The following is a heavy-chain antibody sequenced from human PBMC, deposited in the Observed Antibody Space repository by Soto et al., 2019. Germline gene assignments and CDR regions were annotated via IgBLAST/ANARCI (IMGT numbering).Heavy chain of an antibody. V-gene: IGHV4-31*01. CDR1: GGSISSGGYY. CDR3: ARFAGSRGSTRFDY. J-gene: IGHJ4*02. Sequence: LSLTCTLSGGSISSGGYYLSWIRQHPGKGLEWIGYIYYSGSTYYNPPLKCQVTISIDTSKNQFSLKLSSVTAADTAVYYCARFAGSRGSTRFDYWGQGTLVTVSS. D-gene: IGHD2-15*01. CDR2: IYYSGST.